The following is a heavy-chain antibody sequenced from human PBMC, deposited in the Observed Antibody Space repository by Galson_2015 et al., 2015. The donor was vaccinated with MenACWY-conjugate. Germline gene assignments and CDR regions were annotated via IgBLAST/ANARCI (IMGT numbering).Heavy chain of an antibody. D-gene: IGHD6-13*01. Sequence: SLRLSCAASGFTFSSYDMHWVRQATGKGLEWVSAIGTAGDTYYPGSVKGRFTISRENAKNSLYLQMNSLRAGDTAVYYCARGYSSSWYGYYSMDVWGQGTTVTVSS. CDR3: ARGYSSSWYGYYSMDV. CDR1: GFTFSSYD. J-gene: IGHJ6*02. V-gene: IGHV3-13*04. CDR2: IGTAGDT.